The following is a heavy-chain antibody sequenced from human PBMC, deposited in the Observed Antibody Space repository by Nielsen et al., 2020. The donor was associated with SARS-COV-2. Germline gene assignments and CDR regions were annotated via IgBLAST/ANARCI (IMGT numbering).Heavy chain of an antibody. J-gene: IGHJ6*02. Sequence: GESLKISCKGSGYSFTSYWISWVRQMPGKGLEWMGRIDPSDSYTNYSPSFQGHVTITADESSSTAYLQWSSLKATDTAMYYCARQGVRGVILDYYYYGMDVWAKGPRSPSP. D-gene: IGHD3-10*01. CDR1: GYSFTSYW. CDR2: IDPSDSYT. V-gene: IGHV5-10-1*01. CDR3: ARQGVRGVILDYYYYGMDV.